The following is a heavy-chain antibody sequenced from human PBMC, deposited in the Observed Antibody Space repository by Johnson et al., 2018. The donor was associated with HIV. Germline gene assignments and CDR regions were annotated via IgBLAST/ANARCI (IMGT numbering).Heavy chain of an antibody. CDR2: IYSGGRT. Sequence: VQLVESGGGLIKPGGSLRLSCAASGFTFSDYYMSWIHQAPGQGLEWVSVIYSGGRTYYADSVTGRFTISRDNSKNTLYLQMNRLRAEDTAVYYCASLSSSWFGAFDIWGQGTMVTVSS. CDR1: GFTFSDYY. CDR3: ASLSSSWFGAFDI. J-gene: IGHJ3*02. V-gene: IGHV3-66*01. D-gene: IGHD6-13*01.